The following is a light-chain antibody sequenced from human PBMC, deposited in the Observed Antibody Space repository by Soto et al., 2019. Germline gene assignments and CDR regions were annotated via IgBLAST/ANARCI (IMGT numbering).Light chain of an antibody. CDR3: SSYTSSSRV. V-gene: IGLV2-14*01. J-gene: IGLJ2*01. Sequence: QSALTQPASVSGSPGQSITISCTGTSSDVGGYNYVSWYQQHPGKAPKLMIYDVSNRPSGVSNRFSGSKSGNTASLTISGLQAEDEADYDCSSYTSSSRVFGGGTKVTVL. CDR1: SSDVGGYNY. CDR2: DVS.